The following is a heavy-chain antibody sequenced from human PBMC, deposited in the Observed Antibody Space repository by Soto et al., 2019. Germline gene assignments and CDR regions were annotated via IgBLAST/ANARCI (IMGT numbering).Heavy chain of an antibody. V-gene: IGHV5-51*01. D-gene: IGHD3-22*01. CDR3: ARHGPGVDYDNSDYYYYGMDV. J-gene: IGHJ6*02. CDR1: GYSCTIYW. Sequence: PGESPKIYCKGSGYSCTIYWIRLVRDMPGKGLEWMGIMYPRYSDTRYSPSFQGRVTISADTSISPAYLQRSSVTASDTAMYYCARHGPGVDYDNSDYYYYGMDVWGQGTTVTVSS. CDR2: MYPRYSDT.